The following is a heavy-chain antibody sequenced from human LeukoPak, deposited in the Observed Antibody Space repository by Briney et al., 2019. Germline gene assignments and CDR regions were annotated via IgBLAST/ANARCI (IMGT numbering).Heavy chain of an antibody. CDR2: IYTSGST. CDR1: GGSISSYY. D-gene: IGHD2-2*01. CDR3: AKIGVVPATRPYYYMDV. Sequence: SETLSLTCTVSGGSISSYYWSWIRQPAGKGLEWIGRIYTSGSTNYNPSLKSRVTMSVDTSKNQFSLKLSSVTAADTAVYYCAKIGVVPATRPYYYMDVWGKGTTVTVSS. J-gene: IGHJ6*03. V-gene: IGHV4-4*07.